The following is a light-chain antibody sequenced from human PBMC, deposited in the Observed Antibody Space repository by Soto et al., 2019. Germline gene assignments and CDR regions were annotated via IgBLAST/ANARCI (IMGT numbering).Light chain of an antibody. CDR2: AAS. V-gene: IGKV1-39*01. Sequence: DIQMTQSPSSLSASVADRFTITCLASQSIRRSLNWYQQKPGKAPNLLIYAASSLQTGVPSRFTGSGSGTDFTLTISNLQPEDFAVYYCQQTYSSPRTFGQGTKVDIK. J-gene: IGKJ1*01. CDR1: QSIRRS. CDR3: QQTYSSPRT.